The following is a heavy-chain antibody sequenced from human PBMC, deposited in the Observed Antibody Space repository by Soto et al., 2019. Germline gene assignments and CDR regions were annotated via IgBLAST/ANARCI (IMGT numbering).Heavy chain of an antibody. Sequence: QVQLVQSGAEVRKPGASVKVSCKASGYSFITYDINWVRQAAGQGLEWMGWINPTSGRTGCAQKFQGRLTMTKDTSSSKAYMELSSLTSDDTAVYYCARVPASLDPWGQGTLVNVSS. J-gene: IGHJ5*02. CDR3: ARVPASLDP. V-gene: IGHV1-8*01. CDR1: GYSFITYD. CDR2: INPTSGRT.